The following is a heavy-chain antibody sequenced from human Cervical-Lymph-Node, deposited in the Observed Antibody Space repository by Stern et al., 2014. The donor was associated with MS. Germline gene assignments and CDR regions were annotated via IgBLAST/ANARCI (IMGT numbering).Heavy chain of an antibody. D-gene: IGHD1-1*01. CDR2: LNPHSGDT. CDR1: GYTFTGYY. Sequence: QVQLVESGAEVKKPGASVKVPCKASGYTFTGYYLHWVRQAPGQGLEWMGRLNPHSGDTKYAQNFQDRVTMTRDTSISTAYMELSRLRSDDTAVYYCARSLNWNDVEDYHYGLDVWGQGTTVTVSS. J-gene: IGHJ6*02. V-gene: IGHV1-2*06. CDR3: ARSLNWNDVEDYHYGLDV.